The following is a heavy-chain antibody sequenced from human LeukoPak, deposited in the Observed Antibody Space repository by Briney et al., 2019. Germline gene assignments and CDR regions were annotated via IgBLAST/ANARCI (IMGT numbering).Heavy chain of an antibody. CDR1: GGSISSSSYY. CDR2: IYYSGST. J-gene: IGHJ2*01. Sequence: SETLSLTCTVSGGSISSSSYYWGWIRQPPGKGLEWIGSIYYSGSTYYNPSLKSRVTISVDTSKNQFSLKLSSVTAADTAVYYCARTSGPYDILTGYHPSYWYFDLWGRGTLVTVSS. D-gene: IGHD3-9*01. CDR3: ARTSGPYDILTGYHPSYWYFDL. V-gene: IGHV4-39*01.